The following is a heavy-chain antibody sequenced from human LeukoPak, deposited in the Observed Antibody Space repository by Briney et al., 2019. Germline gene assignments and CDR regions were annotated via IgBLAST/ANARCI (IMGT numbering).Heavy chain of an antibody. D-gene: IGHD1-1*01. Sequence: PGESLRISCKASGYSFTSYWIDWVRQVPGNGLEWMGIIYPGDSDTRYNPSFQGQVTISVDKSIATAYLQWSSLKASDTAIYYCARSTGYAFSYIDFWAQGTLVTVSS. CDR1: GYSFTSYW. J-gene: IGHJ4*02. CDR3: ARSTGYAFSYIDF. V-gene: IGHV5-51*01. CDR2: IYPGDSDT.